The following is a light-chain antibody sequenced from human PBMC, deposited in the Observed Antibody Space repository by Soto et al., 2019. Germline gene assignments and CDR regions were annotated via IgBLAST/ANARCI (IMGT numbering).Light chain of an antibody. CDR3: AAWDDSLNEYV. CDR2: GNN. J-gene: IGLJ1*01. CDR1: SSNIGRNS. Sequence: QSVLTQAPSVSGTPGQRVTITCSGRSSNIGRNSVNWYQHLPGTAPKLLTHGNNHRPSGVPDRFSGSKSGTSASLAISGLQPEDEADYCCAAWDDSLNEYVFGDGTKVTVL. V-gene: IGLV1-44*01.